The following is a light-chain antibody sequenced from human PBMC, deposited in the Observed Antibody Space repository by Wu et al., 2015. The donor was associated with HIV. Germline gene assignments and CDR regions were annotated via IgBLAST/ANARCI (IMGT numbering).Light chain of an antibody. Sequence: EIVMTQFPATLSVSPGERATLSCRASQNISSSLAWYQQKPGQAPRLLIYDASNRATGIPARFTGGGSGTDYSLTISSLEPEDFAVYYCQQHANWPLTFGQGTRLEIK. CDR1: QNISSS. CDR3: QQHANWPLT. CDR2: DAS. J-gene: IGKJ5*01. V-gene: IGKV3-11*01.